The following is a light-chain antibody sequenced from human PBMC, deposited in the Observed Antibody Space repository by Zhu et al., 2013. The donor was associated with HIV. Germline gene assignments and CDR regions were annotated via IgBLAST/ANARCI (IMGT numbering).Light chain of an antibody. CDR2: GAS. CDR1: QSVSSS. J-gene: IGKJ4*01. V-gene: IGKV3-15*01. Sequence: EIVLTQSPATVSVAPGERATLSCRASQSVSSSLAWYQQTPGQAPRLLIYGASTRATGAPDRFSGSGSGTEFTLTISSLQSEDFAVYYCHQYNDWPLTFGGGTTGGHQT. CDR3: HQYNDWPLT.